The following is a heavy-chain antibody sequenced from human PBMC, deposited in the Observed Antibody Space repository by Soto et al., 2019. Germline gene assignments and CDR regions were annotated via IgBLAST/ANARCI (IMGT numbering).Heavy chain of an antibody. Sequence: ASDTLSLTWAVDGGPFSWYYGIWLRPHPGKGLEWIGEINHSGSTNYNPSLKSRVTISVDTSKNQFSLKLSSVTAADTAVYYCQTAYYIIFTVPYLDYLVKGTLDTVSS. V-gene: IGHV4-34*01. CDR3: QTAYYIIFTVPYLDY. J-gene: IGHJ4*02. CDR1: GGPFSWYY. CDR2: INHSGST. D-gene: IGHD1-26*01.